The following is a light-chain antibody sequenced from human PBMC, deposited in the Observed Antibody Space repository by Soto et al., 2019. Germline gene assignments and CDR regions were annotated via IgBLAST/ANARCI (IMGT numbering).Light chain of an antibody. CDR1: QGIRSD. CDR2: AAS. V-gene: IGKV1-17*02. J-gene: IGKJ1*01. CDR3: LQYNRFPWT. Sequence: DIQMTQSPSSLSASVGDRVTITCRASQGIRSDLGWFQQKPGKAPKRLISAASSLQSGVASRFSGSGSGTEFTLTISNLQPEDFATYYCLQYNRFPWTFGQGTNVEIK.